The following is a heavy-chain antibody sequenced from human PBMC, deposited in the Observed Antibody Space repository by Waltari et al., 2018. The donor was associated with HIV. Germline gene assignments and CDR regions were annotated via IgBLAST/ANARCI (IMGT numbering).Heavy chain of an antibody. V-gene: IGHV3-21*01. D-gene: IGHD3-16*01. CDR1: GFTFSSYS. CDR3: ARDFWGGYYYGMDV. Sequence: EVQLVESGGGLVKPGGSLRLSCAASGFTFSSYSMNWVRQAPGKELGWVSSISSSSSYIYYADSVKGRFTISRDNAKNSLYLQMNSLRAEDTAVYYCARDFWGGYYYGMDVWGQGTTVTVSS. CDR2: ISSSSSYI. J-gene: IGHJ6*02.